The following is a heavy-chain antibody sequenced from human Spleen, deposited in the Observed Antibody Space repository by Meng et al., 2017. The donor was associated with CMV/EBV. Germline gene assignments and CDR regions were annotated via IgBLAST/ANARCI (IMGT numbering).Heavy chain of an antibody. CDR2: IKQDGSEK. D-gene: IGHD6-6*01. J-gene: IGHJ1*01. CDR1: TFSSYW. Sequence: TFSSYWMSWVRQAPGKGLEWVANIKQDGSEKYYVDSVKGRFTISRDNAKNSLYLQMNSLRAEDTAVYYCARDLRRILSSSRLEYFQHWGQGTLVTVSS. CDR3: ARDLRRILSSSRLEYFQH. V-gene: IGHV3-7*01.